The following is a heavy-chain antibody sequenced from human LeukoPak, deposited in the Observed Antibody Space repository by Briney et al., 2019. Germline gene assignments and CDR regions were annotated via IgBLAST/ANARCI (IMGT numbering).Heavy chain of an antibody. CDR2: ISYDGSNK. D-gene: IGHD6-19*01. CDR1: GFTFSSYA. CDR3: ASSGGWYDY. Sequence: GGSLRLSCAASGFTFSSYAMHWVRQAPGKGLEWVAVISYDGSNKYYADSVKGRFTISRDNSKNTLYLQMNSVRAEDTAVYYCASSGGWYDYWGQGTLVTVSS. J-gene: IGHJ4*02. V-gene: IGHV3-30-3*01.